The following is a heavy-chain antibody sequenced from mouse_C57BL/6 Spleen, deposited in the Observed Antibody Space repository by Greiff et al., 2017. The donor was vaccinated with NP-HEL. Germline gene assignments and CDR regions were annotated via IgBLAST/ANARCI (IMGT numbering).Heavy chain of an antibody. D-gene: IGHD1-1*01. CDR2: IDPSDSYT. CDR3: ARRADYYGSSHWYFDV. CDR1: GYTFTSYW. Sequence: QVQLQQPGAELVRPGTSVKLSCKASGYTFTSYWMRVKQRPGQGLEWIGVIDPSDSYTNYNQKFKGKATLTVDTSSSTAYMQLSSLTSEDSAVYYCARRADYYGSSHWYFDVWGTGTTVTVSS. V-gene: IGHV1-59*01. J-gene: IGHJ1*03.